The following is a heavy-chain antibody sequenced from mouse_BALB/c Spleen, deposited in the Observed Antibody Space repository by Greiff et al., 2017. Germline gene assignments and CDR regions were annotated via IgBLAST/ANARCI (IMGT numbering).Heavy chain of an antibody. Sequence: EVKLQESGPGLVKPSQSLSLTCTVTGYSITSDYAWNWIRQFPGNKLEWMGYISYSGSTSYNPSLKSRISITRDTSKNQFFLQLNSVTTEDTATYYCARSGLRLYAMDYWGQGTSVTVSS. CDR1: GYSITSDYA. V-gene: IGHV3-2*02. J-gene: IGHJ4*01. CDR2: ISYSGST. D-gene: IGHD2-2*01. CDR3: ARSGLRLYAMDY.